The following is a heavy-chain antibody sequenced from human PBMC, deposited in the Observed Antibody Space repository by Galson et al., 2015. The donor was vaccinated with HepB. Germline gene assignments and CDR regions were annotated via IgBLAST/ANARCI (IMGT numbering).Heavy chain of an antibody. CDR1: GGTFSSYT. CDR3: ANYLTYYYDSSGYKDAFDI. Sequence: SVKVSCKASGGTFSSYTISWVRQAPRQGLEWMGRIIPILGIANYAQKFQGRVTITADKSTSTAYMELSSLRSEDTAVYYCANYLTYYYDSSGYKDAFDIWGQGTMVTVSS. V-gene: IGHV1-69*02. J-gene: IGHJ3*02. D-gene: IGHD3-22*01. CDR2: IIPILGIA.